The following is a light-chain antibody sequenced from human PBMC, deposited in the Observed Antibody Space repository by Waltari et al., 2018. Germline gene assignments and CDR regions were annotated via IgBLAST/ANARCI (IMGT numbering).Light chain of an antibody. CDR1: SGLTVGTHS. CDR2: YTSDSDK. CDR3: MIWHNSAWV. V-gene: IGLV5-45*02. Sequence: QAVLTQPSSLSASPGASASLTCPFRSGLTVGTHSIYSYQQKQGTPPQYLLRYTSDSDKQQGSGVPSRFSGSKDASANAGILLISGLQSEDEADYYCMIWHNSAWVFGGGTKLTVL. J-gene: IGLJ3*02.